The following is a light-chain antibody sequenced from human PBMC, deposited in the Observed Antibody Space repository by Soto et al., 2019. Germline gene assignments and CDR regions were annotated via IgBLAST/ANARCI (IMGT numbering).Light chain of an antibody. V-gene: IGKV3-15*01. Sequence: EIVLTQSPGTLSLSPGERATLSCRASQSVGSSYLAWYQQKPGQAPRLLMSGASTRATGIPARFSGSGSGTEFTLTISSLQSEDLAVYYCQQYNNWPPITFGQGTRLEIK. CDR2: GAS. J-gene: IGKJ5*01. CDR1: QSVGSSY. CDR3: QQYNNWPPIT.